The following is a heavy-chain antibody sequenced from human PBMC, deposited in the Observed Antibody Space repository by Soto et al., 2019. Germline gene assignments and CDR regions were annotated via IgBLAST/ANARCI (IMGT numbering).Heavy chain of an antibody. CDR2: IYHSGSI. CDR1: NASISSRKW. V-gene: IGHV4-4*02. J-gene: IGHJ3*02. CDR3: ASKFGELLADAFDI. D-gene: IGHD3-10*01. Sequence: QVQLQESGPGLVKPSGTLSLTCTVSNASISSRKWWTWVRQTPGKGLEWIGEIYHSGSINHNPSLKSRVTMSVDKAKNQFSLKMTSVTAADTVVYYCASKFGELLADAFDIWGQGTVVTVSS.